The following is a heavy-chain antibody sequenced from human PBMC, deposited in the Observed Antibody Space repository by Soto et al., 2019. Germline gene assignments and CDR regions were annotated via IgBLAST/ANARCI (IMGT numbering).Heavy chain of an antibody. Sequence: QVQQQQWGAGLLKPSESLSLTCAVYGGSFSGYYSSWIRQPSGKGLEWIGEINHSGSTNYNPSLKSRVTISVDTSKNQFSLKLSTVTAADTAVYYCARAYSGSWYGGADYWGQGTLVTVSS. CDR3: ARAYSGSWYGGADY. CDR2: INHSGST. V-gene: IGHV4-34*01. CDR1: GGSFSGYY. D-gene: IGHD6-13*01. J-gene: IGHJ4*02.